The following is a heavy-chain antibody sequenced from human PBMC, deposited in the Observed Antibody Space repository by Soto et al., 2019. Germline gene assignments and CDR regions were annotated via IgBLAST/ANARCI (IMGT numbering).Heavy chain of an antibody. Sequence: SVKVSCKASGGTFSSYAISWVRQAPGQGLEWMGGIIPIFGTANYAQKFQGRVTITADESTSTAYMELSSLRSEDTAVYYCARDKPGYSSSWYIDYWGQGTLVTVSS. V-gene: IGHV1-69*13. D-gene: IGHD6-13*01. CDR3: ARDKPGYSSSWYIDY. CDR2: IIPIFGTA. CDR1: GGTFSSYA. J-gene: IGHJ4*02.